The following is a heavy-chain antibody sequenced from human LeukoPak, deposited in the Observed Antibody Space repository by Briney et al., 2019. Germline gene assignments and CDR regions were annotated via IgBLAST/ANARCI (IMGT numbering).Heavy chain of an antibody. V-gene: IGHV4-4*09. CDR1: GGSMTLYF. Sequence: SETLSLTCTVSGGSMTLYFRNWIRQPPGKGLEWIGYTHTSGSPDYSRSLKSRVTISLDTSKNQFSLMLSSVTAADTAVYFCARATQRYCSGTTCFPYWFDTWGQGTLATVSS. CDR2: THTSGSP. J-gene: IGHJ5*02. CDR3: ARATQRYCSGTTCFPYWFDT. D-gene: IGHD2-2*01.